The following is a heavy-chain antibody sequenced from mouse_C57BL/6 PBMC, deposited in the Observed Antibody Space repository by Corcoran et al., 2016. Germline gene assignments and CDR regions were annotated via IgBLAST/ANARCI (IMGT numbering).Heavy chain of an antibody. CDR1: GYTFTTYG. Sequence: QIQLVQSGPELKKPGETVKISCKASGYTFTTYGMSWVKQAPGKGLKWMGWINTYSGVPTYADDFKGRFAFSLETSASTAYLQINNLKNEDTATYFCSSVHYGSSGMFDYWGQGTTLTVSS. D-gene: IGHD1-1*01. J-gene: IGHJ2*01. V-gene: IGHV9-3*01. CDR3: SSVHYGSSGMFDY. CDR2: INTYSGVP.